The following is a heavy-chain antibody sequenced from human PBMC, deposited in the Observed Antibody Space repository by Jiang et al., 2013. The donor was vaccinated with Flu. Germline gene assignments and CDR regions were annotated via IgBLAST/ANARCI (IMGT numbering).Heavy chain of an antibody. CDR2: IDPSGGST. V-gene: IGHV1-46*01. CDR1: GYILTAYY. J-gene: IGHJ4*02. Sequence: GAEVKKPGASVTVSCKASGYILTAYYMHWVRQAPGQGLEWMGIIDPSGGSTEYAQKFQGRVALTRDTSTSTVYMELSSLRSEDTAIYYCATFTTRMTGDYWGQGTLVTVSS. CDR3: ATFTTRMTGDY. D-gene: IGHD4-17*01.